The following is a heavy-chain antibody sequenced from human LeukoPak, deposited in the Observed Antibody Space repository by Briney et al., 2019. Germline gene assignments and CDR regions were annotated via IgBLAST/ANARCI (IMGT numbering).Heavy chain of an antibody. D-gene: IGHD2-21*01. CDR3: ARDKLHGPTLLDY. Sequence: PVGSLRLSCTPSGFTFCTYWMSSVPQAPGKGPECVSNIKQDGSEKYYVDSVKGRFTISRDNAKNSLYLQMDSLRADDTAVYYCARDKLHGPTLLDYWGQGTLVTVSS. J-gene: IGHJ4*02. CDR2: IKQDGSEK. CDR1: GFTFCTYW. V-gene: IGHV3-7*01.